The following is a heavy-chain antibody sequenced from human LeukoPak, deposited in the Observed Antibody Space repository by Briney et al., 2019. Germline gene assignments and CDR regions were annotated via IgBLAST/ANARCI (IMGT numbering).Heavy chain of an antibody. CDR3: AKEDELFGFTPMPY. CDR2: ISGSGGST. Sequence: PPASVKVSCKASGGTFSSYAMSWVRQAPGKGLEWVSAISGSGGSTYYADSVKGRFTISRDNSKNTLYLQMSSLRAEDTAVYYCAKEDELFGFTPMPYWGQGTLVTVSS. CDR1: GGTFSSYA. J-gene: IGHJ4*02. D-gene: IGHD3-10*01. V-gene: IGHV3-23*01.